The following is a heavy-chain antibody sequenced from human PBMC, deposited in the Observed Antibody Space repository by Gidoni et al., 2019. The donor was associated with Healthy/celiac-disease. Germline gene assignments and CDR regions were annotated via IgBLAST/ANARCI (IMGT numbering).Heavy chain of an antibody. CDR3: ARHRKGPGESFQH. CDR2: IYSSGGT. CDR1: GGSISSSRYY. J-gene: IGHJ1*01. Sequence: QLQLQESGPGLVKPSETLSPTCTVSGGSISSSRYYWGWIRQPPGKGLEWIGSIYSSGGTYYNPALKSRVTISVDTSKNQFSLKLSSVTAADTAVYYCARHRKGPGESFQHWSQGTLVTVSS. V-gene: IGHV4-39*01.